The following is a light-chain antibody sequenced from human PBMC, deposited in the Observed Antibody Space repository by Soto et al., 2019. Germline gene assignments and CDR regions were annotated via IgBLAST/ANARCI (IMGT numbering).Light chain of an antibody. CDR2: GAS. Sequence: EIVLTQSPGTLSLSPGERATLSCRASQSVSNSYLAWYQQKPGQAPRLLIYGASSRATGIPDRFSGSGSGTDFTLTISRLKPEDFAVYFCQQYDSSPLTFGGGTKVEIK. J-gene: IGKJ4*01. CDR1: QSVSNSY. CDR3: QQYDSSPLT. V-gene: IGKV3-20*01.